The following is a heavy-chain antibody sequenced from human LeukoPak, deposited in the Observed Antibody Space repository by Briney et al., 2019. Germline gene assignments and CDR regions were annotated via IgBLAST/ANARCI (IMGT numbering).Heavy chain of an antibody. D-gene: IGHD3-22*01. Sequence: SETLSLTCTVSGGSISSYYWSWIRQPPGKGLEWIGYIYTSGSTNYNPSLKSRVTISVDTSKNQFSLKLSSVTAADTAVYYCARSEDYYDSSGYYYWGQGTLVTVSS. CDR2: IYTSGST. J-gene: IGHJ4*02. CDR1: GGSISSYY. CDR3: ARSEDYYDSSGYYY. V-gene: IGHV4-4*09.